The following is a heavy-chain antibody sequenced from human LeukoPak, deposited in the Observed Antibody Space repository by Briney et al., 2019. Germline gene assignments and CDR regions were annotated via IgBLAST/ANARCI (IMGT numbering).Heavy chain of an antibody. V-gene: IGHV1-8*03. J-gene: IGHJ4*02. CDR2: MNPNSGNS. Sequence: QGLEWMGYMNPNSGNSAYAQKFQGRVTITTDASISTASMELSGLRSEDTALYYCAREGLDYWGQGTLVTVSS. CDR3: AREGLDY.